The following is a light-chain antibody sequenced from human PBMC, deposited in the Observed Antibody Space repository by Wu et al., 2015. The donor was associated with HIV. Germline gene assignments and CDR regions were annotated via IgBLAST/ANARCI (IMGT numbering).Light chain of an antibody. Sequence: RVMTQSPATVSVSPGERVTLSCRASQSISTHLAWYQQKPGQSPRLLIYAASTRATGVPARFSGSGSGTEFTLTISSLQSEDSAIYYCQQYNKRPPLTFGGGTKVEIK. CDR3: QQYNKRPPLT. CDR1: QSISTH. V-gene: IGKV3-15*01. J-gene: IGKJ4*01. CDR2: AAS.